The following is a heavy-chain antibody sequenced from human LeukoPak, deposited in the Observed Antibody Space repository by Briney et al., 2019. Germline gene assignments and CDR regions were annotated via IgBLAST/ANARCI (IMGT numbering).Heavy chain of an antibody. CDR3: ARDPYSGNSDSDYFDY. CDR1: GFTFSSDE. CDR2: ISSSGSSI. V-gene: IGHV3-48*03. D-gene: IGHD4-23*01. Sequence: PGGSLRLSCAASGFTFSSDEMNWVRQAPGKGLEWVSYISSSGSSIYYADSVKGRFTISRDNAKNSLYLQMNSLRAEDTAVYYCARDPYSGNSDSDYFDYWGQGTLVTVSS. J-gene: IGHJ4*02.